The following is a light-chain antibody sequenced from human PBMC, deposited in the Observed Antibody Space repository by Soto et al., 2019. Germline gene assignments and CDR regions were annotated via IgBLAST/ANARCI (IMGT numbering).Light chain of an antibody. CDR3: QQYGSSLLT. J-gene: IGKJ4*01. CDR2: GAS. CDR1: QSVSSSY. V-gene: IGKV3-20*01. Sequence: EIVFTQSPGTLSFSPGERATLSCRASQSVSSSYLAWYQQKPGQAPRLLIYGASSRATGIPDRFSGSGSGTGFTFTISRLEPEDFAVYYCQQYGSSLLTFGGGTKVDIK.